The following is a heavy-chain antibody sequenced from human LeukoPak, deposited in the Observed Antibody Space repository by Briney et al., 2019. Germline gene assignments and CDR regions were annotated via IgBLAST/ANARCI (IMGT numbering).Heavy chain of an antibody. CDR3: ARGLYCSSTSCYKDY. D-gene: IGHD2-2*02. CDR1: GGPFGGYY. Sequence: SETLSLTCAVYGGPFGGYYWSWIRQPPGKGLEWIGEINDSGRSNYNPSLRSRVTISVDTSKNQFPLKLSCVTAADTAVYYCARGLYCSSTSCYKDYWGQGTLVTVSS. V-gene: IGHV4-34*01. J-gene: IGHJ4*02. CDR2: INDSGRS.